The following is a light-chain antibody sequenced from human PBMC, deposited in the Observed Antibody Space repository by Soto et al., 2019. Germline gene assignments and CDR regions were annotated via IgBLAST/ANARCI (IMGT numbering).Light chain of an antibody. CDR2: RTF. CDR1: QPITSRY. CDR3: QQYDTSPPT. J-gene: IGKJ5*01. V-gene: IGKV3-20*01. Sequence: IVLTQSPGTLSLSPGERATLSCRASQPITSRYLAWYQHQPGQAPRLLIYRTFARAPGIPDRFSGGGSGTDFTLTISRLEREDFAVHYCQQYDTSPPTFGQGTRLEIK.